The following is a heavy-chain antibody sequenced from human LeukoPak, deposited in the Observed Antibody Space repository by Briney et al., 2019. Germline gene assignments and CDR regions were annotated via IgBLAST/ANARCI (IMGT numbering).Heavy chain of an antibody. J-gene: IGHJ3*02. CDR3: ASYAFDI. CDR1: GDIVSSNSAA. V-gene: IGHV6-1*01. Sequence: SQTLSLTCAISGDIVSSNSAAWNWIRQSPSRGLEWLVGTYYRSNWYNDYAVSVKSRITINPDTSKNQFSLQLNSVTPEDTAVYYCASYAFDIWGQGTMVTVSS. CDR2: TYYRSNWYN.